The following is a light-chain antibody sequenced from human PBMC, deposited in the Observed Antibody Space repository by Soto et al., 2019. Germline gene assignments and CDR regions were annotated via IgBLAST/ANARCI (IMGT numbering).Light chain of an antibody. V-gene: IGLV2-14*01. CDR1: GSDIATFNY. CDR2: QVT. CDR3: NSYSSTSFYV. J-gene: IGLJ1*01. Sequence: LAQPASMSGSPGQSITISCTGSGSDIATFNYVSWYQQYPGKAPKLLIYQVTSRASGVSHRFSGSKSGNTAALTISGLQPEDEAEYYCNSYSSTSFYVFGTGTKVTVL.